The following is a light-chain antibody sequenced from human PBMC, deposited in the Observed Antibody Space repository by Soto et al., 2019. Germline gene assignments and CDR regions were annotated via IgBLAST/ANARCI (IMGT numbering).Light chain of an antibody. V-gene: IGKV1-27*01. CDR2: DAN. CDR3: QKYNIAPRT. J-gene: IGKJ1*01. CDR1: QGISHY. Sequence: DIQMTQSPSSLSASVGDRVTITCRASQGISHYLAWYQQRPGQVPKLLIHDANILQSGVPSRFSGSGSGTDFTLTISSLQPEDVATYYCQKYNIAPRTFGQGTKVDIK.